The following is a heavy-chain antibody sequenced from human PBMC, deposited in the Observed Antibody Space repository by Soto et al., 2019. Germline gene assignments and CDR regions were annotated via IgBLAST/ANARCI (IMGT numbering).Heavy chain of an antibody. Sequence: QITLKESGPTLVKPTQALTPTCTFSGFSLRTTGVGVGWIRQPPGKALEWLALLYWDDDNRYNPSLKSRLTLTKDTSKSQVVLTLTNVDPADTATYYCAHNPPQDSGAFDIWGQGTMVTVSS. V-gene: IGHV2-5*02. D-gene: IGHD6-19*01. J-gene: IGHJ3*02. CDR2: LYWDDDN. CDR1: GFSLRTTGVG. CDR3: AHNPPQDSGAFDI.